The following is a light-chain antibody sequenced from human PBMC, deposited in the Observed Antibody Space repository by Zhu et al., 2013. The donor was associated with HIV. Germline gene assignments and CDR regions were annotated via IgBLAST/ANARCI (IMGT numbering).Light chain of an antibody. J-gene: IGKJ2*01. CDR3: QQYGTSPPYT. Sequence: EIVLTQSPATLSLSPGERATLSCRASQSVGSYYLAWYQQKPGQPPRLLIYAASSRATGIPDRFSGSGSGTDFTLSISRLEPEDSAVYYCQQYGTSPPYTFGPGPSWRSN. V-gene: IGKV3-20*01. CDR1: QSVGSYY. CDR2: AAS.